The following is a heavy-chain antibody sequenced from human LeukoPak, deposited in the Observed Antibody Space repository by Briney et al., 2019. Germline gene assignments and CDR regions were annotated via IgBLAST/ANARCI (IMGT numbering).Heavy chain of an antibody. CDR1: GYRFARYW. CDR3: AIDYYDSNGYYDFDC. D-gene: IGHD3-22*01. V-gene: IGHV5-51*01. Sequence: GESLKISCEASGYRFARYWIGWVRQMPGKGLEWMGIIYPGGSDAKYSPSFQGQVTISADKSTSTAYLQWSSLKASDTAMYYCAIDYYDSNGYYDFDCWGQGTLVTVSS. J-gene: IGHJ4*02. CDR2: IYPGGSDA.